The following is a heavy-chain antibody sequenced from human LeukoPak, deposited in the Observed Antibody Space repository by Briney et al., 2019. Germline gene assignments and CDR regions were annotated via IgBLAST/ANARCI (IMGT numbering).Heavy chain of an antibody. CDR2: ICTSSSTI. V-gene: IGHV3-48*01. CDR1: GFTFSSYS. D-gene: IGHD1-7*01. CDR3: ARAEWWNYAGYYMDV. J-gene: IGHJ6*03. Sequence: PGGSLRLSCAASGFTFSSYSMNWVRQAPGKGLEWVSYICTSSSTIYYADSVKGRFTISRDNAKNSLYLQMNSLRAEDTAVYYCARAEWWNYAGYYMDVWGKGTTVTVSS.